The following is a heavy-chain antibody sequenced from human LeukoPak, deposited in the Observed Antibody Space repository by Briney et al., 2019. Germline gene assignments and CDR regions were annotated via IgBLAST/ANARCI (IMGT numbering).Heavy chain of an antibody. V-gene: IGHV3-30*04. D-gene: IGHD3-9*01. Sequence: GRSLRLSCAASGFTSSSYAMHWVRQAPGKGLEWVAVISYDGSNKYYADSVKGRFTISRDNSKNTLYLQMNSLRAEDTAVYYCARGHDILTGLGDYWGQGTLVTVSS. CDR3: ARGHDILTGLGDY. J-gene: IGHJ4*02. CDR2: ISYDGSNK. CDR1: GFTSSSYA.